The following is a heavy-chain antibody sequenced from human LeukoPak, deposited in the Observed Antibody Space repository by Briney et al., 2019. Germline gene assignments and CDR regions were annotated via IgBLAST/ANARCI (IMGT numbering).Heavy chain of an antibody. V-gene: IGHV1-18*01. CDR1: GYTFTNYG. J-gene: IGHJ4*02. CDR3: ATAIGVQLYSSGWWNY. CDR2: ISTYNGKA. Sequence: ASVKVSCKASGYTFTNYGLSWVRQAPGQGLEWMGWISTYNGKANYVEKLQGRVTMTTDTSTSTAYMELSSLRSEDTAVYYCATAIGVQLYSSGWWNYWGQGTLVTVSS. D-gene: IGHD6-19*01.